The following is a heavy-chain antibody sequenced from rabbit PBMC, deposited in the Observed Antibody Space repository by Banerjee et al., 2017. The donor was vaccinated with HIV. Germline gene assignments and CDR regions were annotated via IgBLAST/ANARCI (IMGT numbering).Heavy chain of an antibody. D-gene: IGHD4-1*01. CDR1: GFSFSSSYW. Sequence: QQQLEESGGGLVKPEGSLTLTCTASGFSFSSSYWICWVRQAPGKGLEWIGCIYTGSSGSAYYASWVNGRFTISRSTSLNTVDLKMTSLTAADTATYFCARANNGWGPIYFNLWGQGTLVTVS. V-gene: IGHV1S43*01. J-gene: IGHJ4*01. CDR2: IYTGSSGSA. CDR3: ARANNGWGPIYFNL.